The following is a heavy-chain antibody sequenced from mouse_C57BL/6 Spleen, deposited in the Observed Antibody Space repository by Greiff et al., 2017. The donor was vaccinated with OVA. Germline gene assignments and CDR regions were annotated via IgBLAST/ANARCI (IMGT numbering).Heavy chain of an antibody. J-gene: IGHJ1*03. CDR1: GFSLTSYG. CDR2: IWSGGST. CDR3: ARVYGTWYFDV. Sequence: VMLVESGPGLVQPSQSLSITCTVSGFSLTSYGVHWVRQSPGKGLEWLGVIWSGGSTDYNAAFISRLSISKDNSKSQVFFKMNSLQADDTAIYYCARVYGTWYFDVWGTGTTVTVSS. D-gene: IGHD1-1*01. V-gene: IGHV2-2*01.